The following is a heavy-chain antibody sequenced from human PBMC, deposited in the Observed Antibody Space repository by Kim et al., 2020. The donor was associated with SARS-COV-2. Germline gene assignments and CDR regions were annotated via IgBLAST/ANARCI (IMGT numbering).Heavy chain of an antibody. CDR2: ISSSSSTI. J-gene: IGHJ3*02. V-gene: IGHV3-48*02. D-gene: IGHD2-2*01. Sequence: GGSLRLSCAASGFTFSSYSMNWVRQAPGKGLEWVSYISSSSSTIYYADSVKGRFTISRDNAKNSLYLQMNSLRDEDTAVYYCARESLYCSSTSCYLGAFDIWGQGTMVTVSS. CDR1: GFTFSSYS. CDR3: ARESLYCSSTSCYLGAFDI.